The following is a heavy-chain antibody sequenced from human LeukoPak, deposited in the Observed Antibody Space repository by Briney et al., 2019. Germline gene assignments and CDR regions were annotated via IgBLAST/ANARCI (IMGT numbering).Heavy chain of an antibody. CDR2: ISSSGNTT. Sequence: GGSLRLSCAASGFTFSDYYMSWIRQAPGKGLECVSYISSSGNTTYHADSVKGRFTISRDNAKNSLYLQMNSLRAEDTAVYYCARDYYCSGGSCYYYYYMDVWGKGTTVTVSS. V-gene: IGHV3-11*04. J-gene: IGHJ6*03. D-gene: IGHD2-15*01. CDR3: ARDYYCSGGSCYYYYYMDV. CDR1: GFTFSDYY.